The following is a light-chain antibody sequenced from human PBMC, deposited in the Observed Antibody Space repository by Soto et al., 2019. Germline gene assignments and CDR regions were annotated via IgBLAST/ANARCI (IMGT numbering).Light chain of an antibody. CDR3: SSYTSSTTGV. CDR1: SSDVGGYNY. J-gene: IGLJ1*01. V-gene: IGLV2-14*01. CDR2: EVS. Sequence: QSALTQPASVSGSPGQSITISCTGTSSDVGGYNYVSWYQQHPGKVPKIMIYEVSNRPSGVSNRFSGSKSGNTASLTISGLQAEDEADYYCSSYTSSTTGVFGTGTKLTVL.